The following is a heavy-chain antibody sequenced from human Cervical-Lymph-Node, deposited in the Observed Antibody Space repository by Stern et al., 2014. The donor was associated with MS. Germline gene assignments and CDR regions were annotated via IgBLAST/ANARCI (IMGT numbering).Heavy chain of an antibody. CDR2: INPRGGST. Sequence: VQLVESGAEVKKPGASVKVSCKASGYIFTTSYMHWVRQAPGQGLEWMGIINPRGGSTSYAQKFQGRVTMTRDTSTSTVYMQLSSLRSEDTAVYYCARGQNDFWSNYSSGMAVWGQGTTVTVSS. V-gene: IGHV1-46*01. D-gene: IGHD3-3*01. CDR1: GYIFTTSY. J-gene: IGHJ6*02. CDR3: ARGQNDFWSNYSSGMAV.